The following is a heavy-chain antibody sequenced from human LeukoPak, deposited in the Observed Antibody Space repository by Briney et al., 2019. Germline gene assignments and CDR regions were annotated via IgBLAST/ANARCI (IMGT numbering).Heavy chain of an antibody. D-gene: IGHD5-18*01. CDR1: GFTFSSYS. CDR2: ISSSSSYI. V-gene: IGHV3-21*01. J-gene: IGHJ5*02. CDR3: ARGGRGYSYGYH. Sequence: GGSLRLSCAASGFTFSSYSMNWVRQAPGKGLEWVSSISSSSSYIYYADSVKGRFTISRDNAKNSLYLQMNTLRAEDTAGYYCARGGRGYSYGYHWGQGTLVTVSS.